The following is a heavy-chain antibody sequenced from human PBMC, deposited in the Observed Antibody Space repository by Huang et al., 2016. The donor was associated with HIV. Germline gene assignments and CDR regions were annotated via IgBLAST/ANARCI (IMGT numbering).Heavy chain of an antibody. CDR1: GGSISSSSYY. V-gene: IGHV4-39*01. CDR2: IYHSGTT. CDR3: AAHGRIVGIPAAPLRFDP. D-gene: IGHD6-13*01. J-gene: IGHJ5*02. Sequence: QLQLQESGPGLVKPSETLSLTCTVSGGSISSSSYYWGWIRQPPGKGLEWIGSIYHSGTTYYNPSLKSRVTISVETSRTQFSLKLSSVTAADTAVYYCAAHGRIVGIPAAPLRFDPWGQGTLVTVSS.